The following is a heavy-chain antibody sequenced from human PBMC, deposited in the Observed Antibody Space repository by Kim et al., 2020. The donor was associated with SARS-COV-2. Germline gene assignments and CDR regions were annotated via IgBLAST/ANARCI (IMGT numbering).Heavy chain of an antibody. J-gene: IGHJ6*02. D-gene: IGHD5-12*01. CDR3: ARDVREPWLQGAYYYYGMDV. V-gene: IGHV1-69*10. CDR1: GGTFSSYA. CDR2: IIPILGIA. Sequence: VKVSCKASGGTFSSYAISWVRQAPGQGLEWMGRIIPILGIANYAQKFQGRVTITADKSTSTAYMELSSLRSEDTAVYYCARDVREPWLQGAYYYYGMDVWGQGTTVTVSS.